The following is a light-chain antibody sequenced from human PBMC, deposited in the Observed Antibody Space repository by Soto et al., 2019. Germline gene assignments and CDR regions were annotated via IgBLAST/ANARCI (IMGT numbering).Light chain of an antibody. CDR3: CSYAGFYTSV. CDR2: XXX. J-gene: IGLJ1*01. Sequence: QSALTQPRSVSGSPGQSVTISCTGTSSDVGGYKFVSWYQQHPGKAPKFMIYXXXKXXXXXXDXXXXSKSGNTAFLTISGLXAXXXXDYYCCSYAGFYTSVFGTGTKLTVL. V-gene: IGLV2-11*01. CDR1: SSDVGGYKF.